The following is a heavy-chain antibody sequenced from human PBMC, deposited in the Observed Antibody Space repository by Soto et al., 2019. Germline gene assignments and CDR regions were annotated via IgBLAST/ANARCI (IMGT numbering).Heavy chain of an antibody. J-gene: IGHJ4*02. Sequence: SLRLSCSASVFTFSDSYMSWVRQAPGKGLEWVSYISSSSSYRNYADSMKGRFTISRDNAKNSLYLEMNSLRAEDTAVYYCARESEDLTSNFDYWGQGTLVTFSS. CDR2: ISSSSSYR. V-gene: IGHV3-11*06. CDR1: VFTFSDSY. CDR3: ARESEDLTSNFDY.